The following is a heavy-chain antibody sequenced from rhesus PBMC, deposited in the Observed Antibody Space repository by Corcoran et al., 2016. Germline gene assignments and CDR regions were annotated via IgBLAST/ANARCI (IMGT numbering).Heavy chain of an antibody. V-gene: IGHV3S42*01. Sequence: EVQLVESGGGLAKPAGSLRLSCAASGFPFTSYWMNWVRQTSGRGLRWISYFHGVGGTTSYAYSVKGRFPTSRDNSKNTLTLQINSLRAEDTAVYYCARADSWGQGVVVTVSS. CDR2: FHGVGGTT. CDR1: GFPFTSYW. CDR3: ARADS. J-gene: IGHJ6*01.